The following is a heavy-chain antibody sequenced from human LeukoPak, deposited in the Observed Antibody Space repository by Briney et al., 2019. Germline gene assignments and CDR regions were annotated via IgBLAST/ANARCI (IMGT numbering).Heavy chain of an antibody. CDR2: ISSSSSYI. D-gene: IGHD2-2*01. CDR3: ARALLTAAPDY. V-gene: IGHV3-21*01. Sequence: GGSLRLSCAASGFTFTSYSMNWVRLAPGKGLEWVSSISSSSSYIYYADSVEGRFTISRDNAKNSLYLQMNSLRAEDTAVYYCARALLTAAPDYWGQGTLVTVSS. CDR1: GFTFTSYS. J-gene: IGHJ4*02.